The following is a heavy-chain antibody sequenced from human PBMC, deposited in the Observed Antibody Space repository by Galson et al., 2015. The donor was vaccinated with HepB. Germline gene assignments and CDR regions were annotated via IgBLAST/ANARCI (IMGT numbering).Heavy chain of an antibody. D-gene: IGHD3-22*01. CDR2: ISSGSSTI. CDR1: GFTFTDFG. Sequence: LRLSCAASGFTFTDFGMNWVRQAPGKGVVWVSYISSGSSTIYYADSVKGRFTISSDHAKNSRYLQMRSLRAEDTAVYYCASGGGYYDDCGQGTLVTVSA. CDR3: ASGGGYYDD. V-gene: IGHV3-48*04. J-gene: IGHJ4*02.